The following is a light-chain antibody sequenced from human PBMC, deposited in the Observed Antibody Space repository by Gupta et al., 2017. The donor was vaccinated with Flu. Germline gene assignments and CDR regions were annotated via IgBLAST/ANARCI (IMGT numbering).Light chain of an antibody. J-gene: IGKJ4*01. CDR3: QQSYSSLT. V-gene: IGKV1-39*01. CDR2: ASS. CDR1: ESISNF. Sequence: DIQMTQSPSSLSASVGDTVTITCRASESISNFLSWYQQKPGKAPNLLIHASSTLHSGVPSRFSGSGSGTDFTLTSSSLQVEDFAAYYCQQSYSSLTVGGGTRVEI.